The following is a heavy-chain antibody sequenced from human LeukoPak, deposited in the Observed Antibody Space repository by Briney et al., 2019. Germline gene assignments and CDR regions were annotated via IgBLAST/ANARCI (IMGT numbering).Heavy chain of an antibody. Sequence: SETLSLTCAVYGGSLSGYFWSWIRQPPGKGREWIAEVDHNGGTNNNPSLKSRVTISVDTSKNQFSLKLSSVTAADTAVYYCARGYGMDVWGQGTTVTVSS. J-gene: IGHJ6*02. CDR3: ARGYGMDV. V-gene: IGHV4-34*01. CDR2: VDHNGGT. CDR1: GGSLSGYF.